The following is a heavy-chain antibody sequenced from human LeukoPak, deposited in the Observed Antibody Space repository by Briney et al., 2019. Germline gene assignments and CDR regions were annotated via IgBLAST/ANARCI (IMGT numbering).Heavy chain of an antibody. J-gene: IGHJ4*02. D-gene: IGHD3-22*01. CDR1: GYTFTGYY. Sequence: ASVKVSCKASGYTFTGYYMHWVRQAPGQGLAWMGWISAYNGNTNYAQKLQGRVTMTTDTSTSTAYMELRSLRSDDTAVYYCARVIYDSSGYYALYFDYWGQGTLVTVSS. CDR2: ISAYNGNT. V-gene: IGHV1-18*04. CDR3: ARVIYDSSGYYALYFDY.